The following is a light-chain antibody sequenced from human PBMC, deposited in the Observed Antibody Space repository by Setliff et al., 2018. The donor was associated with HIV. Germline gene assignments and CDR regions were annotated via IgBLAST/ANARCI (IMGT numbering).Light chain of an antibody. V-gene: IGKV3-15*01. CDR2: DTS. Sequence: EVVLTQSPATLSVSPGETAILSCRASQCIGNKLAWYQHKPGQAPSLLFYDTSKRAVGVPARFSGSGSGTEFTLTINSMQSDDIAIFYCHQYNDRPRTFGQGTKVDIK. CDR3: HQYNDRPRT. CDR1: QCIGNK. J-gene: IGKJ1*01.